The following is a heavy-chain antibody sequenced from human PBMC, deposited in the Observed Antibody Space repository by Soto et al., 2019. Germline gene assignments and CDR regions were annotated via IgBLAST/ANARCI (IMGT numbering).Heavy chain of an antibody. CDR1: GGSISSYY. J-gene: IGHJ4*02. CDR3: ARGYCSGGSCYSVGDY. Sequence: PSETLSLTCTVSGGSISSYYWSWIRQPTGKGLEWIGYIYYSGSTNYNPSLKSRVTISVDTSKNQFSLKLSSVTAADTAVYYCARGYCSGGSCYSVGDYWGQGTLVTVSS. CDR2: IYYSGST. V-gene: IGHV4-59*01. D-gene: IGHD2-15*01.